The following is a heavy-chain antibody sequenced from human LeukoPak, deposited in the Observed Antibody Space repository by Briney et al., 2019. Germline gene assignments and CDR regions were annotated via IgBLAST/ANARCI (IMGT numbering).Heavy chain of an antibody. CDR1: GGSINSHH. J-gene: IGHJ4*02. V-gene: IGHV4-59*08. CDR3: ASVRGLGVITPYLDY. CDR2: ISYTGST. Sequence: SETLSLTCTVSGGSINSHHWSWIRQPPGKGLEWIGCISYTGSTHYNPALKSRVTILVDTSKNHFSLKLSSVTAADTAVYYCASVRGLGVITPYLDYWGQGTLVTVSS. D-gene: IGHD3-16*02.